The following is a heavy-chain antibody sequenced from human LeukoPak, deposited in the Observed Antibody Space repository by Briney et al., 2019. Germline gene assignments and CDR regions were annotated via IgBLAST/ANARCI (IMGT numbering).Heavy chain of an antibody. CDR1: GFTFSSYA. CDR2: ISGSGGST. J-gene: IGHJ5*02. V-gene: IGHV3-23*01. D-gene: IGHD4-17*01. CDR3: AESAVTTIINWFDP. Sequence: GGSLRLSCAASGFTFSSYAMSWVRQAPGKGLEWVSTISGSGGSTYYADSVKGRFIISRDNSKNTLFLQMNSLRADDTAVYYCAESAVTTIINWFDPWGQGTLVTVSS.